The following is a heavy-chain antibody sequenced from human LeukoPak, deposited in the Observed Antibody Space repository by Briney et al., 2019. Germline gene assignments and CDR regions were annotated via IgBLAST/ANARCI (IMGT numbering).Heavy chain of an antibody. CDR3: ARDTTLDY. CDR2: IYYGGST. Sequence: SQTLSLTCTVSGGSLSSGGYYWSWPRQHPGRGLEWIGNIYYGGSTYYNPSPKSPVMISVHTSKNQFSLKASSVTAADTAVYYCARDTTLDYWGQGTLVTVSS. D-gene: IGHD1-1*01. CDR1: GGSLSSGGYY. V-gene: IGHV4-31*01. J-gene: IGHJ4*02.